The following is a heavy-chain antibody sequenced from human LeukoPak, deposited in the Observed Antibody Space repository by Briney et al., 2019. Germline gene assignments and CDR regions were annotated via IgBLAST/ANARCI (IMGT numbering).Heavy chain of an antibody. CDR3: ARYEYGDPDYFDY. CDR1: GGTFSSYA. V-gene: IGHV1-69*06. Sequence: EASVKVPCKASGGTFSSYAISWVRQAPGQGLEWMGGIIPIFGTANYAQKFQGRVTITADKSTSTAYMELSSLRSEDTAVYYCARYEYGDPDYFDYWGQGTLVTVSS. J-gene: IGHJ4*02. D-gene: IGHD4-17*01. CDR2: IIPIFGTA.